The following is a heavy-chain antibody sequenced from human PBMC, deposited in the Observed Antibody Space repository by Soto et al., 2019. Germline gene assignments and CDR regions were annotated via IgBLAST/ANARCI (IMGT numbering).Heavy chain of an antibody. V-gene: IGHV4-59*08. D-gene: IGHD3-10*01. CDR1: GGSISSYY. J-gene: IGHJ3*02. CDR2: IYYSGST. Sequence: SETLSLTCTVSGGSISSYYWSWIRQPPGKGLEWIGYIYYSGSTNYNPSLKSRVTISVDTSKNQFSLKLSSVTAADTAVYYCARHLGYGSGIAGALAIWGQGTMVTVSS. CDR3: ARHLGYGSGIAGALAI.